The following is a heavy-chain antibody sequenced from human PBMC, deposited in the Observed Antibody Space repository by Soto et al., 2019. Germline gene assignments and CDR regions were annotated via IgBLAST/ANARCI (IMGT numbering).Heavy chain of an antibody. Sequence: QVQLQQWGAGLLKPSETLSLTCAVYGGSFSGYYWSWIRQPPGKGLEWIGEINHSGSTNCKPSLTSRVTISVDTSKYQFALKLSSVTAADTAVYYCARGGYSGYARWGQGTLVTVSS. CDR1: GGSFSGYY. CDR2: INHSGST. J-gene: IGHJ4*02. V-gene: IGHV4-34*01. D-gene: IGHD5-12*01. CDR3: ARGGYSGYAR.